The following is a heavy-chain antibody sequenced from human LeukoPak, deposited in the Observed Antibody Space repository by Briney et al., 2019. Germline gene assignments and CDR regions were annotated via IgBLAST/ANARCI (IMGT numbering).Heavy chain of an antibody. CDR1: GFTFSRDW. V-gene: IGHV3-74*01. Sequence: QPGGSLRLSCAASGFTFSRDWMHWVRQAPGKGLVWVSRINSDGSNTIYADSVKGRFTFSRDNAKNTLYLQMNSLRAEDTAVYYCARGGVAGGMDVWGQGTTVTVSS. J-gene: IGHJ6*02. CDR2: INSDGSNT. CDR3: ARGGVAGGMDV. D-gene: IGHD6-19*01.